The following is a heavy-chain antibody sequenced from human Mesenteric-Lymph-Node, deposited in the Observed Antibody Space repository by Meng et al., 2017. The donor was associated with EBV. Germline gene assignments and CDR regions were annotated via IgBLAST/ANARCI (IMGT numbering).Heavy chain of an antibody. D-gene: IGHD5-24*01. CDR1: GYTFTTYA. CDR3: ARIDGAIAVSTSYY. Sequence: QVQLCQSGSELKKPGASVKVSCKASGYTFTTYAMNWVRQAPGQGFEWMGWINTNTGNPTYAQGFTGRFVFSLDSSVSTAYLQISSLEAEDTAVYYCARIDGAIAVSTSYYWGQGSLVTVSS. CDR2: INTNTGNP. J-gene: IGHJ4*02. V-gene: IGHV7-4-1*02.